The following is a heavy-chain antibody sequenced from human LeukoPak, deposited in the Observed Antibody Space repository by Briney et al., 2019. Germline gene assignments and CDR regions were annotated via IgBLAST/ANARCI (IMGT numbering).Heavy chain of an antibody. V-gene: IGHV1-2*02. J-gene: IGHJ4*02. CDR3: ARDVTLAYCGGDCYPYFDY. Sequence: ASVKVSCKASGYTFTGYYMHWVRQPPAQGLEWMGWINPNSGGTNYAQKFQGRVTMTRDTSISTAYMELSRLRSDDTAVYYCARDVTLAYCGGDCYPYFDYWGQGTLVTVSS. CDR2: INPNSGGT. CDR1: GYTFTGYY. D-gene: IGHD2-21*01.